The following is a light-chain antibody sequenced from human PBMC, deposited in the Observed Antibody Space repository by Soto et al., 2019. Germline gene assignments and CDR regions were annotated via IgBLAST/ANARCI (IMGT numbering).Light chain of an antibody. CDR1: SSDVGGSNY. Sequence: QSVLTQPASVSGSPGQSFTISCTGTSSDVGGSNYVSWYQQHSGKAPKLIIFDVSHRPSGFSNRFSGSKSGNTASLTISGLQAEDEADYYCSSYVSSNYVFGTGTKVTVL. J-gene: IGLJ1*01. V-gene: IGLV2-14*03. CDR3: SSYVSSNYV. CDR2: DVS.